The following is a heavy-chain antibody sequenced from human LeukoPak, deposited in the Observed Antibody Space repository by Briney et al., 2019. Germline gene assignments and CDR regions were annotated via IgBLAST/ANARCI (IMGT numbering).Heavy chain of an antibody. CDR3: ARHGSVVVAAPYFDY. V-gene: IGHV4-59*08. D-gene: IGHD2-15*01. Sequence: PSETLSLTCTVSGGSISSYYWSWIRQPPGKGLEWIGYIYYSGSTNYNPSLKSRVTISVDTSKNQFSLKLSSVTAADTVVYYCARHGSVVVAAPYFDYWGQGTLVTVSS. CDR1: GGSISSYY. CDR2: IYYSGST. J-gene: IGHJ4*02.